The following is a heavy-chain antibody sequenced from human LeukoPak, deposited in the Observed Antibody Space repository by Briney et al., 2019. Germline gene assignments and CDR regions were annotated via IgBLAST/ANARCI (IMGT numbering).Heavy chain of an antibody. D-gene: IGHD4-17*01. CDR2: IYYGGDT. Sequence: PGGSLRLSCAASGFTFSIYEVNWVRQAPGKGLQWVSIIYYGGDTYYADSVKGRFTISRDNSKNTLYLQMNTLRAEDTAVYYCTRDQATVTQSHFYYYGMDVWGQGTTVTVSS. J-gene: IGHJ6*02. CDR3: TRDQATVTQSHFYYYGMDV. V-gene: IGHV3-66*01. CDR1: GFTFSIYE.